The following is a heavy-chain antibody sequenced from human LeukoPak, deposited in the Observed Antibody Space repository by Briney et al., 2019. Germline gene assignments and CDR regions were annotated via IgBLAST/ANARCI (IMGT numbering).Heavy chain of an antibody. CDR3: ARDYDGGAFDI. D-gene: IGHD3-22*01. V-gene: IGHV4-4*02. CDR2: IYHSGST. Sequence: PSETLSLTCAVSGGSISSSNWWSWVRQPPGKGLEWIGEIYHSGSTNYNPSLKSRVTISLDTSENHFSLKLSSVTAADTAVYYCARDYDGGAFDIWGQGTLVTVSS. J-gene: IGHJ3*02. CDR1: GGSISSSNW.